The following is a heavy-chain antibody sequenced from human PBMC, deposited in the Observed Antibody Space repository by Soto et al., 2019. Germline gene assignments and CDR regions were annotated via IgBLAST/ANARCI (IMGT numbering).Heavy chain of an antibody. Sequence: GGSLRLSCAASGFTFSSYAMSWVRQAPGKGLEWVSAISGSGGSTYYADSVKGRFTISRDNSKNTLYLQMNSLRAEDTAVYYCAKDSGGHLYYYYGMDVWRQGTTVTVSS. CDR2: ISGSGGST. V-gene: IGHV3-23*01. CDR3: AKDSGGHLYYYYGMDV. D-gene: IGHD3-10*01. J-gene: IGHJ6*02. CDR1: GFTFSSYA.